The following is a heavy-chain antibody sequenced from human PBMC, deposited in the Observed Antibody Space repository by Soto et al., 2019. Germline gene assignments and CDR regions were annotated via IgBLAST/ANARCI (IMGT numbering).Heavy chain of an antibody. V-gene: IGHV4-39*01. D-gene: IGHD4-17*01. CDR2: IYYSGST. CDR1: GGSISSSSYY. Sequence: QLQLQESGPGLVKPSETLSLTCTVSGGSISSSSYYWGWIRQPPGKGLEWIGSIYYSGSTYYNPSLKGRVTISVDTSKNQFSLKLSSVTAADTAVYYCARPDYGDYGMDVWGQGTTVTVSS. CDR3: ARPDYGDYGMDV. J-gene: IGHJ6*02.